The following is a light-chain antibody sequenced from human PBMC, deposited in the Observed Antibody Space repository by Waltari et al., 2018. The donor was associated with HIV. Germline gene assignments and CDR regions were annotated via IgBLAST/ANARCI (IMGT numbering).Light chain of an antibody. J-gene: IGKJ1*01. CDR3: QHYSNWPPWT. Sequence: EILMTQFPDTLSVSPGERVTLSCRASQSVGTNLAWYQQKPGQAPRLLIYGASFTATDISDRFSGSGSGTYFTLTINSLQSEDFAVYYCQHYSNWPPWTFGPGTRVEMK. V-gene: IGKV3-15*01. CDR1: QSVGTN. CDR2: GAS.